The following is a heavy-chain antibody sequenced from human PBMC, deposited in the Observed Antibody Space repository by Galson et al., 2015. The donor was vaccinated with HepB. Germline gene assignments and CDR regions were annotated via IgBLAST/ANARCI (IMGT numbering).Heavy chain of an antibody. J-gene: IGHJ5*02. D-gene: IGHD3-16*01. CDR3: AKGGPGGINMMINRSLGFDP. CDR1: GFSFSNYA. V-gene: IGHV3-30*18. Sequence: SLRLPCASSGFSFSNYAIHWVRQAPGKGLEWMAVISYDGSFTYYSDCVKGRFTVSRDPSRSILYLKMNSLRVDDTAVYYCAKGGPGGINMMINRSLGFDPWGPGTLVIVSS. CDR2: ISYDGSFT.